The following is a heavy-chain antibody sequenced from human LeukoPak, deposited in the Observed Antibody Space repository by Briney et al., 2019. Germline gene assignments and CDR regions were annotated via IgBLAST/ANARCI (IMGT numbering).Heavy chain of an antibody. J-gene: IGHJ4*02. CDR3: AKDPTIMTTVTHFDY. D-gene: IGHD4-17*01. V-gene: IGHV3-30*18. CDR1: GFTFSSYG. Sequence: GGSLRLSCAASGFTFSSYGMHWVRQAPGKGLEWVAVISYDGSNKYYGDSVKGRITISRDNSKNTLYLQMNSLRAEDTAVYYRAKDPTIMTTVTHFDYWGQGTLVTVSS. CDR2: ISYDGSNK.